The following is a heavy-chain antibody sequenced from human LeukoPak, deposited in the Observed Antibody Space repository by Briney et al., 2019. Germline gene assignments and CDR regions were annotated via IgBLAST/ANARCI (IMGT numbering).Heavy chain of an antibody. Sequence: SETLSLTCTVSGGSISSYYWSWIRQPPGKGLEWIGYIYYSGSTNYNPSLKSRVTISVDTSKNQFSLKLSSVTAADTAVYYCARDKANYDFWSGYSTYNWFDPWGQGTPVTVSS. D-gene: IGHD3-3*01. J-gene: IGHJ5*02. CDR2: IYYSGST. CDR3: ARDKANYDFWSGYSTYNWFDP. V-gene: IGHV4-59*01. CDR1: GGSISSYY.